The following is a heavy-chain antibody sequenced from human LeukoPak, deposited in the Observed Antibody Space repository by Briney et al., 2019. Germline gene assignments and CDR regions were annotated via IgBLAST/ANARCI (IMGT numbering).Heavy chain of an antibody. CDR2: LGSDGDT. D-gene: IGHD6-13*01. J-gene: IGHJ4*02. V-gene: IGHV3-13*01. CDR3: AKGDSSSPLVYYFDY. Sequence: PGGSLRLSCAASGFTLSSHDMHWVRQAPGKGLEWVSVLGSDGDTSFPGSVKGRFTISRESAKNSFYLQMNSLRAEDTAVYYCAKGDSSSPLVYYFDYWGQGTLVTVSS. CDR1: GFTLSSHD.